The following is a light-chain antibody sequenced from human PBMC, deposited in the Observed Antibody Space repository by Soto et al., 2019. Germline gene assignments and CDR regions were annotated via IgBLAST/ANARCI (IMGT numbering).Light chain of an antibody. CDR3: CSYGGSYYV. V-gene: IGLV2-11*01. CDR1: SSDVGGYNY. Sequence: QSALTQPRSVSASPGQSVTISCTGSSSDVGGYNYVSWSQQHPGKAPKLMIYDVDKRPSGVPDRFSGSKSGNTASLTISGLQAEDEADYYCCSYGGSYYVFGTGTKLTVL. CDR2: DVD. J-gene: IGLJ1*01.